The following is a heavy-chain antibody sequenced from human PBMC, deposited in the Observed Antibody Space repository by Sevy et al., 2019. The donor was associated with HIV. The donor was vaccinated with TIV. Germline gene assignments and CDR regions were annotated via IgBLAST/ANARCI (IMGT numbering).Heavy chain of an antibody. V-gene: IGHV3-7*03. D-gene: IGHD2-15*01. CDR1: GFTFSSYW. J-gene: IGHJ4*02. Sequence: GGSLRLSCAASGFTFSSYWMSWVRQAPGKGLEWVANIKQDGSEKYYVDSVKGRFTISRDNAKNSLYLQMNSLRAEDTAVYYCARGGAIYCSGGSCYDFDYLGQGTLVTVSS. CDR3: ARGGAIYCSGGSCYDFDY. CDR2: IKQDGSEK.